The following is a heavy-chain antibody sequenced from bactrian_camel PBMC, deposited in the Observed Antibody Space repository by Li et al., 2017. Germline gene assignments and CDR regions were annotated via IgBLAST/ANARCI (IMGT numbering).Heavy chain of an antibody. J-gene: IGHJ4*01. D-gene: IGHD1*01. CDR1: GNHARVYS. V-gene: IGHV3S53*01. CDR2: IDTDGAT. CDR3: AVASVRGLSVTSRRVWNDIAY. Sequence: HVQLVESGGASVRSGGSLRLSCVASGNHARVYSMGWFRQAPGKMREGVACIDTDGATSYSDSVKGRFTVSEDRAQATLYLQMNSLKPEDTGTYYCAVASVRGLSVTSRRVWNDIAYWGRGTQVTVS.